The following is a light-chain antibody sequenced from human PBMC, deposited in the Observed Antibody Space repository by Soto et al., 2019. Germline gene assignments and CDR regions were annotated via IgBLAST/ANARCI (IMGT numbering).Light chain of an antibody. Sequence: QSVLTQPPSASGTPGQTVTISCSGSSSNIGTSSVHWYKHLPGTAPKPLIYTNDQRPSGVPDRFSGSKSGTSASLAISGLQFEDEADYCAVWDDSLNGHVFGAGTKVTVL. CDR1: SSNIGTSS. J-gene: IGLJ1*01. CDR3: AVWDDSLNGHV. V-gene: IGLV1-44*01. CDR2: TND.